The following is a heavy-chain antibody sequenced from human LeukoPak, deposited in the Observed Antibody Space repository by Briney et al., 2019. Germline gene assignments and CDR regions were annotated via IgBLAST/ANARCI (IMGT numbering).Heavy chain of an antibody. CDR3: ARGGWLPPDF. D-gene: IGHD3-22*01. V-gene: IGHV4-4*07. CDR2: VYSTGST. J-gene: IGHJ4*02. Sequence: SETLSLTCTVSGGTINEYYWSWIRQPAGKGLEWIGHVYSTGSTNYNPSLKSRVTMSVDMSKNKFSLKLTSVTAADTAVYYCARGGWLPPDFWGQGTLVIVSS. CDR1: GGTINEYY.